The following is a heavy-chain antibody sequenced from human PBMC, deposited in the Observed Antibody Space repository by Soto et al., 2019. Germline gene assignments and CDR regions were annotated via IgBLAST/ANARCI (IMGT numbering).Heavy chain of an antibody. CDR3: ARAHVDTAMIWFDP. V-gene: IGHV4-31*03. CDR1: GGSISSGGYY. D-gene: IGHD5-18*01. Sequence: SETLSLTCTVSGGSISSGGYYWSWIRQHPGKGLEWIGYIYYSGSTYYNPSLKSRVTISVDTSKNQFSLKLSSVTAADTAVYYCARAHVDTAMIWFDPWGQGTLVTVSS. J-gene: IGHJ5*02. CDR2: IYYSGST.